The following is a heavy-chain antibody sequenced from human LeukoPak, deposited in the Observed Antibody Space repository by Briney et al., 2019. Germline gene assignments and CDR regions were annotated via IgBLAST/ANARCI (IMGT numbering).Heavy chain of an antibody. Sequence: GGSLRLSCAASGFTYSNYAMSWVRQAPGKGLEWVSVISGSSGSTNYADSVKGRFTISRDNSKNTLYLQMNSLRAEDTAVYYCAKSDCSSTSCRVLNFWGQGTLVTVSS. V-gene: IGHV3-23*01. CDR3: AKSDCSSTSCRVLNF. D-gene: IGHD2-2*01. CDR1: GFTYSNYA. CDR2: ISGSSGST. J-gene: IGHJ4*02.